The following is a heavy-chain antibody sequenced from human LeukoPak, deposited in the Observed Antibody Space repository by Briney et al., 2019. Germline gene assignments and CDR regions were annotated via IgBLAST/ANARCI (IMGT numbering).Heavy chain of an antibody. CDR2: INPKTGGS. V-gene: IGHV1-2*06. CDR1: GYSFTGYY. Sequence: ASVRVSCKASGYSFTGYYMHWVRQAPGQGLEWLGRINPKTGGSNYAQKFQGRVTMTSDTSTSTAYMELTRLNSDDTAVYYRATLVSGINYWGQGTLVTVSS. CDR3: ATLVSGINY. D-gene: IGHD1-20*01. J-gene: IGHJ4*02.